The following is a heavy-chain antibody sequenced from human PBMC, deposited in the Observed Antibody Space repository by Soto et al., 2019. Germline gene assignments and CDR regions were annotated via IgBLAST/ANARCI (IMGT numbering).Heavy chain of an antibody. CDR3: AKDLYSSGWEMVYYYYGMDV. D-gene: IGHD6-19*01. CDR2: ISGSGGST. J-gene: IGHJ6*02. V-gene: IGHV3-23*01. Sequence: GGSLRLSCAASGFTFSSYAMSWVCQAPGKGLEWVSAISGSGGSTYYADSVKGRFTISRDNSKNTLYLQMNSLRAEDTAVYYCAKDLYSSGWEMVYYYYGMDVWGQGTTVTVSS. CDR1: GFTFSSYA.